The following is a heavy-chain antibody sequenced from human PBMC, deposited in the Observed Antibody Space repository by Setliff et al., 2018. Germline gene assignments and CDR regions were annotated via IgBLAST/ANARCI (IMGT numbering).Heavy chain of an antibody. CDR1: GGTFRSYG. CDR3: AREGVDTRSSTDYRYYMDG. V-gene: IGHV1-69*05. D-gene: IGHD5-18*01. Sequence: ASVKVSCKASGGTFRSYGISWVRQAPGQGLEWMGGTIPSFGSTNYAQKFQDRVTIITDESTSTAYMELSSLRTEDTAVYYCAREGVDTRSSTDYRYYMDGWGKGTTVTV. CDR2: TIPSFGST. J-gene: IGHJ6*03.